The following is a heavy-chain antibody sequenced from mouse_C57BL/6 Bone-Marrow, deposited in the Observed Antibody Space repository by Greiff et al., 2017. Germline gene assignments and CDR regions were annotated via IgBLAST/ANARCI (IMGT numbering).Heavy chain of an antibody. Sequence: VQLQQSGAELARPGASVKLSCKASGYTFTSYGISWVKQRTGQGLEWIGEIYPRSGNTYYNEKLKGKATLTADKSSSTAYMELRSLTSEDSAVYFCARLRYYGSSPAWFAYWGQGTLVTVSA. J-gene: IGHJ3*01. CDR1: GYTFTSYG. D-gene: IGHD1-1*01. CDR3: ARLRYYGSSPAWFAY. CDR2: IYPRSGNT. V-gene: IGHV1-81*01.